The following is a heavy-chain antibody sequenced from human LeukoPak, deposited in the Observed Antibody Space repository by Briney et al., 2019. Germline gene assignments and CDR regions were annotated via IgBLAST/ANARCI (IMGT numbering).Heavy chain of an antibody. Sequence: SETLSLTCTVPGGSISSTINYWGWIRQPPGKGLEWSGSIYYIGSTYYNTSLKSRATISVDTSKNQFSLKLSSVTTADTAVYYGASGRLGQCSRTYWYDDDCHIGGQGTVASVSS. CDR1: GGSISSTINY. CDR2: IYYIGST. D-gene: IGHD2-2*01. CDR3: ASGRLGQCSRTYWYDDDCHI. J-gene: IGHJ3*02. V-gene: IGHV4-39*01.